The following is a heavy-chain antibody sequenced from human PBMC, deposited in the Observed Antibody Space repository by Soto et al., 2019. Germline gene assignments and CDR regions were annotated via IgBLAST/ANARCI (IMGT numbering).Heavy chain of an antibody. Sequence: TLSLTSTLYRGSISTADYYCSWIRQHPGKGLEWFGYIIYSGSTYYNPSLKSRVTISVDSSQKQFSLTLSSVTAADTAVYYCARVPVRASCWSYYIDFWGQGTQGTFS. J-gene: IGHJ4*02. CDR1: RGSISTADYY. D-gene: IGHD1-26*01. CDR3: ARVPVRASCWSYYIDF. V-gene: IGHV4-30-4*08. CDR2: IIYSGST.